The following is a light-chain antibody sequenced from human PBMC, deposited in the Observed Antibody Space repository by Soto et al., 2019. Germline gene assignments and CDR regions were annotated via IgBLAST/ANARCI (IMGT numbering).Light chain of an antibody. CDR3: QQRSNWHPIT. CDR2: DAS. J-gene: IGKJ5*01. V-gene: IGKV3-11*01. Sequence: EILMTQSPSTLSVSPGERATLSCRASQSVKPLLVWYQQRPGQAPRLLIHDASHRAAGIPARFSGSGFGTDFTLTISSLEHEDAAVYYCQQRSNWHPITFGQGTRLEIK. CDR1: QSVKPL.